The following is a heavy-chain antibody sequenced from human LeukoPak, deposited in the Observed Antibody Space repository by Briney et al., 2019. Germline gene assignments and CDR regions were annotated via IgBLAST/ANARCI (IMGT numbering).Heavy chain of an antibody. Sequence: SETLSLTCTVSGGSISSYYWSWIRQPPGKGLEWIGYIYYSGSTNYNPSLKSRVTISVDTSKNQFSLKLCSVTAADTAVYYCARRGGSYNWFDPWGQGTLVTVSS. V-gene: IGHV4-59*08. CDR2: IYYSGST. CDR1: GGSISSYY. J-gene: IGHJ5*02. CDR3: ARRGGSYNWFDP. D-gene: IGHD6-6*01.